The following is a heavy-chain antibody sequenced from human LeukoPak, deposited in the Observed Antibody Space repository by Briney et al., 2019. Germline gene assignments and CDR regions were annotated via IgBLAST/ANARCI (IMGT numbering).Heavy chain of an antibody. CDR2: INPNSGGT. Sequence: ASVKVSCKASGYTFTGFYMHWVRQAPGQGLEWMGWINPNSGGTNYAQKFQGRVTMTRDTSISAAYMELSSQRSDDTAVYHCARGSAMDSAMVTRAFDIWGQGTMVTVSS. V-gene: IGHV1-2*02. CDR1: GYTFTGFY. J-gene: IGHJ3*02. D-gene: IGHD5-18*01. CDR3: ARGSAMDSAMVTRAFDI.